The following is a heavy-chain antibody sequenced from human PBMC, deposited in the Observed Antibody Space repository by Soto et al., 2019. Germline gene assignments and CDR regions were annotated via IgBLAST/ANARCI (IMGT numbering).Heavy chain of an antibody. V-gene: IGHV3-33*01. J-gene: IGHJ6*02. CDR2: IWYDGSNK. CDR1: GFTFSSYG. CDR3: ARGRYCSSTSCNTYGMDV. D-gene: IGHD2-2*01. Sequence: QVQLVESGGGVVQPGRSLRLSCAASGFTFSSYGLHWVRQAPGKGLEWVAVIWYDGSNKYYADSVKGRFTISRDNSKNTLYLQRNSLRAADTAVYYCARGRYCSSTSCNTYGMDVWGHGTTVTVSS.